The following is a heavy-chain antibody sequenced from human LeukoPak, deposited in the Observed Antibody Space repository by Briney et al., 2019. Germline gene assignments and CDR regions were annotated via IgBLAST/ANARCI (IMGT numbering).Heavy chain of an antibody. CDR2: IHYKGDA. J-gene: IGHJ4*02. D-gene: IGHD3-22*01. Sequence: SETLSLTCTVSGDSIRADNYYWAWIRQPPGKGLEWIGSIHYKGDAYYGPTLKSRVTISVDTSKNQFSLKLSSVTAADTAVYYCARGSQYYYDITGYYSHDYWGQGTLVTVSS. CDR1: GDSIRADNYY. CDR3: ARGSQYYYDITGYYSHDY. V-gene: IGHV4-39*07.